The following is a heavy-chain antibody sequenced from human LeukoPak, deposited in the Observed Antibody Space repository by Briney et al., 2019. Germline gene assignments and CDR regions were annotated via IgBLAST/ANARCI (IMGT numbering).Heavy chain of an antibody. Sequence: SETLSLTCTVSGASMSDHYWSWMRQSPGKGLEWIGYVYGSGTTNYNPSLSGRVTMSVDTSKNQFSLKLTSVTHADTALYYFATRPGGSRWYGVFDFWSRGTLVTVSS. V-gene: IGHV4-59*11. CDR3: ATRPGGSRWYGVFDF. J-gene: IGHJ4*02. CDR2: VYGSGTT. CDR1: GASMSDHY. D-gene: IGHD6-13*01.